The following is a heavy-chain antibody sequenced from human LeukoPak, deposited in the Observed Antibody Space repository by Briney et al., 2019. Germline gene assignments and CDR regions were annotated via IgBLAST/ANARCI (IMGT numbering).Heavy chain of an antibody. CDR3: AKGCTFHGVAHDSGYFDY. J-gene: IGHJ4*02. D-gene: IGHD3-3*01. Sequence: PGRSLRLSCVTSGFTFGDYTMHWVRRVPGKGLEWLSGITWDGGNIAYADSVKGRFTISRDNARSSLYLQMNSLRNEDMAFYFCAKGCTFHGVAHDSGYFDYWGQGTLVTVSS. CDR1: GFTFGDYT. CDR2: ITWDGGNI. V-gene: IGHV3-9*03.